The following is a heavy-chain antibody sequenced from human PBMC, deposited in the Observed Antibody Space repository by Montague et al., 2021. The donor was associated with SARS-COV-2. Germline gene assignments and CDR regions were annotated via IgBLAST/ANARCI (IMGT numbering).Heavy chain of an antibody. D-gene: IGHD5-24*01. J-gene: IGHJ5*02. CDR3: AREDRWNWFDP. Sequence: SETLSLTCSVSGGSISSDYWSWIRQSPGKGLEWIGYIYYRGSTNYNPSLKSRVTISVDTSKNQFSLKLISVTGADTAVYYCAREDRWNWFDPWGQGILVTVSS. CDR2: IYYRGST. CDR1: GGSISSDY. V-gene: IGHV4-59*01.